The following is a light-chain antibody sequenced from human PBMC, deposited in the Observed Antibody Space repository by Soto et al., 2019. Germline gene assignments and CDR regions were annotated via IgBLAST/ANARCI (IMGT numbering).Light chain of an antibody. CDR1: QSISSW. J-gene: IGKJ1*01. CDR2: KAS. Sequence: DIQITQSPSTLSASVGDRFTITCRASQSISSWLAWYQQKPVKAPKLLIYKASSLESGVPSRFSGSGSGTDFTLTISSLQPEDFATYYCQQSYSTPTFGQGTKVDIK. CDR3: QQSYSTPT. V-gene: IGKV1-5*03.